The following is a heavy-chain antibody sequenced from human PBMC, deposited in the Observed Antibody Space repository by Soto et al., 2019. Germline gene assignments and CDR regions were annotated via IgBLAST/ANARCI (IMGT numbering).Heavy chain of an antibody. J-gene: IGHJ4*02. D-gene: IGHD6-13*01. Sequence: QVQLQESGPGLVKPSETLSLTCTVSGGSVSSDSYYWSWIRQPPGKGLEWFGYIYHSGSTNYNPSLKSRVTMSVDTSKNQFSLKLSSVTAADTAVYYCARGIGSWSYYCDFWGPGTLVTVSS. CDR3: ARGIGSWSYYCDF. CDR2: IYHSGST. V-gene: IGHV4-61*01. CDR1: GGSVSSDSYY.